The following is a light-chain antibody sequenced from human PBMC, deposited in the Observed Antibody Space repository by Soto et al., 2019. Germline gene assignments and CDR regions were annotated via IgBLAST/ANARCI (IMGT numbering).Light chain of an antibody. V-gene: IGKV3-15*01. CDR2: GAS. Sequence: VMTQASATLSVSPGERATLSCRASQTINNKIAWYQLKDGQVPRHLIYGASTRATDIPARFSGSGSGTEFTLTIRSLQSEAFGIYYCQRYYYWWTFGQGTVADIK. CDR3: QRYYYWWT. J-gene: IGKJ1*01. CDR1: QTINNK.